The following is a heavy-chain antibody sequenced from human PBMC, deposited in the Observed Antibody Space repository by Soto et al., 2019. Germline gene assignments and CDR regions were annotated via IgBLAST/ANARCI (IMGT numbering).Heavy chain of an antibody. D-gene: IGHD2-21*02. J-gene: IGHJ6*02. Sequence: PSETLSLTCDVSGDTISTGGYTWAWIRQPPGKALEWIGHTYHSGNPYYNPSLKSRVIISVDTSKNQFSLKVKSVTAADTAVYYCARDLWGYCGTDCYPLDVWGQGTTVTVSS. CDR2: TYHSGNP. V-gene: IGHV4-30-2*01. CDR3: ARDLWGYCGTDCYPLDV. CDR1: GDTISTGGYT.